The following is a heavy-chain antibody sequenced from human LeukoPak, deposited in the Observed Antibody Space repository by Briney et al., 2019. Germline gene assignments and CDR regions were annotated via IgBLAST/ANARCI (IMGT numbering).Heavy chain of an antibody. CDR3: ARVHYYETSDWGNYFDY. J-gene: IGHJ4*02. CDR2: IYPGDSDT. D-gene: IGHD3-22*01. CDR1: GYRFTSYW. V-gene: IGHV5-51*01. Sequence: GESLKISCKGSGYRFTSYWIGWVRQMPGKGLEWMGIIYPGDSDTRYSPSFQGQVTISADKSISTAYLQWSSLKASDTAMYYCARVHYYETSDWGNYFDYWGQGTLVTVSS.